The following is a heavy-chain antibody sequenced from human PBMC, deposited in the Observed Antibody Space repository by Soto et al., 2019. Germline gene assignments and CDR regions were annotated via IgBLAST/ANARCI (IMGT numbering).Heavy chain of an antibody. CDR2: IVVDSNTA. Sequence: QVVLLQSGAEVKEPGSSVRVSCQVSGSTFNNFAFSWVRQAPGHGPEWMGGIVVDSNTAEYSQRFQDRVTITADTSTDTLYMELGSLTFEDTAVYYSARAIKRWEVNYYFDFWGQGTLVTVSS. CDR1: GSTFNNFA. J-gene: IGHJ4*02. V-gene: IGHV1-69*06. D-gene: IGHD1-26*01. CDR3: ARAIKRWEVNYYFDF.